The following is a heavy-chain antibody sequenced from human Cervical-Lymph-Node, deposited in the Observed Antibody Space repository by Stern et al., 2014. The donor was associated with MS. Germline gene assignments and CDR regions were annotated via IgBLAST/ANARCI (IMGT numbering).Heavy chain of an antibody. J-gene: IGHJ6*02. CDR1: GLTFGDSA. V-gene: IGHV3-49*05. Sequence: EVQLVESGGGLVKPGRSLRLSCPASGLTFGDSAIRWFRQAPGKGPEWVGVISRKGYAATPEPAASLKCSFTISRDDFLGLPYVQMNSLRNEDTAVYYCTTGPSTYFYKGMDVWGQGTTV. CDR2: ISRKGYAATP. D-gene: IGHD2-2*01. CDR3: TTGPSTYFYKGMDV.